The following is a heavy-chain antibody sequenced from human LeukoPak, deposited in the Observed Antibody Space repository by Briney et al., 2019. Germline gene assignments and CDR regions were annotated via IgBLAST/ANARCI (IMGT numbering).Heavy chain of an antibody. CDR3: AKKSSSDWSFDY. J-gene: IGHJ4*02. CDR2: LSGSGSST. V-gene: IGHV3-23*01. D-gene: IGHD6-19*01. Sequence: PGGSLRLSCVASGFIFNKHAMSWVRQAPGKGLEWVSGLSGSGSSTDYADSVKGRFTISRDNSKNTLDLQMNSLRAEDTAVYYCAKKSSSDWSFDYWGQGTLVTVSS. CDR1: GFIFNKHA.